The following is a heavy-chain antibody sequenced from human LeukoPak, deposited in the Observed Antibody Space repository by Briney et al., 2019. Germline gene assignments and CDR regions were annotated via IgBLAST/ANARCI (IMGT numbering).Heavy chain of an antibody. Sequence: PSQTLSLTCAVSGGSISSGGYSWSWIRQPPGKGLEWIGYIYHSGSTYYNPSLKSRVTISVDRSKNQFSLKLSSVTAADTAVYYCARAGTTFAGLPDAFDIWGQGTMVTVSS. V-gene: IGHV4-30-2*01. CDR3: ARAGTTFAGLPDAFDI. CDR2: IYHSGST. CDR1: GGSISSGGYS. D-gene: IGHD3-10*01. J-gene: IGHJ3*02.